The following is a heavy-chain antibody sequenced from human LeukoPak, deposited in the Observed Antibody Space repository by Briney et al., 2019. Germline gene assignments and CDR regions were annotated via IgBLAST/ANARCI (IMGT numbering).Heavy chain of an antibody. CDR2: MSYDGSNK. CDR3: ARDRDYYANYYFDY. J-gene: IGHJ4*02. Sequence: PGGSPRLSCAASGFTFSSYAMHWVRQAPGKGLQWVAVMSYDGSNKYYAGSVKGRFTISRDNSKNTLYLQMNSLRAEDTAVYYCARDRDYYANYYFDYWGQGTLVTVSS. V-gene: IGHV3-30-3*01. CDR1: GFTFSSYA. D-gene: IGHD3-10*01.